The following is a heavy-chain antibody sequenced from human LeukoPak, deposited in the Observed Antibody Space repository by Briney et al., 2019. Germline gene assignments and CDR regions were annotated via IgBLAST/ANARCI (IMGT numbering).Heavy chain of an antibody. CDR3: TRDYGYSSSFDY. V-gene: IGHV3-21*01. Sequence: GGSLRLSCAASGFTFSSYSMNWVRQAPGKGLEWISSVSGSSDYIFYADSVKGRFTISRDNAKNSLFLQMNSLRDEDTALYYCTRDYGYSSSFDYWGQGTLVTVSS. CDR2: VSGSSDYI. J-gene: IGHJ4*02. D-gene: IGHD6-13*01. CDR1: GFTFSSYS.